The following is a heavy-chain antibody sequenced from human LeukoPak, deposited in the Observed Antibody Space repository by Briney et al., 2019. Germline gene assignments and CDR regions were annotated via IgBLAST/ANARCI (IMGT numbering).Heavy chain of an antibody. CDR1: GGSISSYY. CDR2: IYTSGST. J-gene: IGHJ3*02. Sequence: NPSETLSLTCTVSGGSISSYYWSWIRQPPGKGLEWIGYIYTSGSTNYSPSLKSRVTISVDTSKNQFSLKLSSVTAADTAVYYCARLGSSGFFDAFDIWGQGTMVTVSS. CDR3: ARLGSSGFFDAFDI. V-gene: IGHV4-4*09. D-gene: IGHD3-22*01.